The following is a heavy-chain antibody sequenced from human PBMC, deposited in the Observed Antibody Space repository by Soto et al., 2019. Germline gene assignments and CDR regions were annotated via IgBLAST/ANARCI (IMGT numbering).Heavy chain of an antibody. Sequence: GSLRLSCAASGFTFSSYAMSWVRQAPGKGLEWVSAISGSGGSTYYADSVKGRFTISRDNSKNTLYLQMNSLRAEDTAVYYCAKEARYCSGGSCYYYDSSGGAFDIWGQGTMVTVSS. CDR3: AKEARYCSGGSCYYYDSSGGAFDI. J-gene: IGHJ3*02. D-gene: IGHD2-15*01. CDR2: ISGSGGST. V-gene: IGHV3-23*01. CDR1: GFTFSSYA.